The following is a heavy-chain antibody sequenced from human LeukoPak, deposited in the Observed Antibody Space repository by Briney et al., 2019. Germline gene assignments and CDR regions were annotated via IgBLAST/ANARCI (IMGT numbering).Heavy chain of an antibody. CDR2: ISYDGSNK. Sequence: PGGSLRLSCAASGFTFSSYAMHWVRQAPGKGLEWVAVISYDGSNKYYADSVKGRFTISRDNSKNTLYLQMNSLRAEDTAVYYCARDQGQITYYYYGMDVWGQGTTVTVSS. CDR3: ARDQGQITYYYYGMDV. D-gene: IGHD1-14*01. CDR1: GFTFSSYA. J-gene: IGHJ6*02. V-gene: IGHV3-30-3*01.